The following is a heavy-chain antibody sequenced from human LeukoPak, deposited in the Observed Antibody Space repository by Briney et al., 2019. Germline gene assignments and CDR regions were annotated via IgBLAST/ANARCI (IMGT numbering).Heavy chain of an antibody. CDR2: INTNTGNP. CDR1: GYTFTSYA. Sequence: ASVKVSCKASGYTFTSYAMNWMRQAPGQGLEWMGWINTNTGNPTYAQGFTGRFVFSSDTSVSTAYLQISSLKAEDTAVYYCGTLSAGAFDVWGQGTMVTVSS. V-gene: IGHV7-4-1*02. J-gene: IGHJ3*01. CDR3: GTLSAGAFDV. D-gene: IGHD2/OR15-2a*01.